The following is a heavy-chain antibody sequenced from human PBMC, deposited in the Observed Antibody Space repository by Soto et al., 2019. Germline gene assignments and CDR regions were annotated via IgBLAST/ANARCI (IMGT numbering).Heavy chain of an antibody. D-gene: IGHD4-17*01. J-gene: IGHJ4*02. CDR2: IYSGGST. CDR3: ARDNGENTVTMHY. V-gene: IGHV3-66*01. Sequence: EVHLVESGGVLVQSGGSLRLSCAASGCTVSSNYMSWVRQAPGKGLEWVSVIYSGGSTYYADSVMGRFTISRHNSKNTMYLQMNSLRAEDTAVYYWARDNGENTVTMHYWGQGTLVTVSS. CDR1: GCTVSSNY.